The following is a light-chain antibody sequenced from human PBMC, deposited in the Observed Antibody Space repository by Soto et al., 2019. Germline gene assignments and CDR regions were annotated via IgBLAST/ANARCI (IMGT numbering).Light chain of an antibody. V-gene: IGKV1-5*01. CDR2: DAS. J-gene: IGKJ1*01. Sequence: DIQMTQSPSTLSASVGDRVTITCRASPSISSWLAWYQQKPGKAPKLLIYDASSLESGVPSRFSGSGSGTEFTLTNSSLQPDDFATYYCQQYNSYGTFGQGTKVDIK. CDR1: PSISSW. CDR3: QQYNSYGT.